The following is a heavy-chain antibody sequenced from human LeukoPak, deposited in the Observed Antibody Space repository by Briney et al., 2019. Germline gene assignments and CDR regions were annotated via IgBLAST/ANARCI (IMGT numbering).Heavy chain of an antibody. J-gene: IGHJ4*02. Sequence: TGGSLRLSCAASGFTFSSYWMHWVRQAPGKGLVWVSRINSDGSSTSYADSVKGRFTISRDNAKNTLYLQMNSLRAEDTAVYYWERASYGDSVAYGGQETLATASS. CDR2: INSDGSST. V-gene: IGHV3-74*01. D-gene: IGHD4-17*01. CDR3: ERASYGDSVAY. CDR1: GFTFSSYW.